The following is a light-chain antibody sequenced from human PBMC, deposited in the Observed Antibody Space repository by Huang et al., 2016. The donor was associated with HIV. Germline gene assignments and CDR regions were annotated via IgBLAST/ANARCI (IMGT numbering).Light chain of an antibody. J-gene: IGKJ2*01. V-gene: IGKV4-1*01. CDR2: WAT. CDR1: QSVLYKSDKRNY. Sequence: IVMTQSPESLSVSLGARATINCKSSQSVLYKSDKRNYVAWYQEKPGQSAKVLMYWATTRQSGVPDRFRVGGSGTNFTLTIDSFQAEDVALYYCQQYFSTPTFGLGTKLEIK. CDR3: QQYFSTPT.